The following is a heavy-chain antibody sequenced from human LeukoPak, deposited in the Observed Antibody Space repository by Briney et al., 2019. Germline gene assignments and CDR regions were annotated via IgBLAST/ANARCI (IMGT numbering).Heavy chain of an antibody. V-gene: IGHV1-2*06. CDR1: GYTFTGYY. J-gene: IGHJ4*02. Sequence: ASVKVSYKASGYTFTGYYMHWERQAPGRGLEWMGRIDPNSGGTNYAQRFQGRVTMTRDTSISTAYMELSRLRSDDTAVYYCARDSSSSDFDYWGQGTLVTVSS. CDR3: ARDSSSSDFDY. D-gene: IGHD6-6*01. CDR2: IDPNSGGT.